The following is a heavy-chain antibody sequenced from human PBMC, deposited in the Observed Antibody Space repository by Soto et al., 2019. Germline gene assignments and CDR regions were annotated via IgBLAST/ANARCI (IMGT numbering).Heavy chain of an antibody. V-gene: IGHV3-23*01. D-gene: IGHD4-4*01. J-gene: IGHJ4*02. CDR3: AKVRKGVTTAPFDY. Sequence: GGSLRLSCAASGFTFSSYAMSWVRQAPGKGLGWVSAISGSGGSTYYADSVKGRFTISRDNSKNTLYLQMNSLRAEDTAVYYCAKVRKGVTTAPFDYWGQGTLVTVSS. CDR2: ISGSGGST. CDR1: GFTFSSYA.